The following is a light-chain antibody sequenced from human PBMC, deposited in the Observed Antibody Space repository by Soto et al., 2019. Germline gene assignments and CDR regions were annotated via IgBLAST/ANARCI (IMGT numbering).Light chain of an antibody. V-gene: IGKV1-33*01. CDR3: QQYESLPLT. CDR1: QSISSW. CDR2: DAS. J-gene: IGKJ5*01. Sequence: DIQMTQSPSTLSASVGDRLTITCRASQSISSWLAWYQQKPGKPPKLLIYDASDLETGVPSRFSGSGSGTGFTFTISSLQPEDFATYYCQQYESLPLTFGQGTRLEI.